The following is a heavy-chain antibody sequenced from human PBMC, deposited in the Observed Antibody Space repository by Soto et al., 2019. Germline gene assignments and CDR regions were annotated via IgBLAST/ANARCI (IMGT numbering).Heavy chain of an antibody. Sequence: QVQLQQWGAGLLKPSETLSLTCAVYGGSFSGYYWSWIRQPPGKGLEWIGGINHSGSTNYNPSLKSRVTISVDTSKNQFSLKLSSVTAADTAVYYCARVRSYCSSTSCLNWFDPWGQGTLVTVSS. D-gene: IGHD2-2*01. J-gene: IGHJ5*02. V-gene: IGHV4-34*01. CDR1: GGSFSGYY. CDR2: INHSGST. CDR3: ARVRSYCSSTSCLNWFDP.